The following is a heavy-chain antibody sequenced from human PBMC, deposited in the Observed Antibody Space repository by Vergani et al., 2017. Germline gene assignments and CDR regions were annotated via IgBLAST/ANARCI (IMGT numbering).Heavy chain of an antibody. D-gene: IGHD3-22*01. Sequence: QLHLQESGPGLVKPSETLSLICTVSGGSITSSSYYWGGLRQPPGKGLEWIGNIYHSGGAYYNPSLKGRVTISVDTSKNQFSLEVTSVTAADTAMYYCARRSSSYYFDIWGQGVLITVSS. V-gene: IGHV4-39*01. CDR1: GGSITSSSYY. J-gene: IGHJ5*02. CDR2: IYHSGGA. CDR3: ARRSSSYYFDI.